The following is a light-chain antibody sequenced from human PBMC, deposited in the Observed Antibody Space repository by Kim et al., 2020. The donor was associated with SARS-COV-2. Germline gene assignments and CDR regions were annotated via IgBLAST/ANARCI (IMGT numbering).Light chain of an antibody. CDR2: DIT. V-gene: IGLV2-14*03. CDR3: SSYTRSATCV. Sequence: GQSITISCTGTSSDVGAYNYVSWYQQHPGKAPKLMIYDITTRPSGVSNRFSGSKSGNTASLTISGLQAEDEADYYCSSYTRSATCVFGAGTKVTVL. CDR1: SSDVGAYNY. J-gene: IGLJ1*01.